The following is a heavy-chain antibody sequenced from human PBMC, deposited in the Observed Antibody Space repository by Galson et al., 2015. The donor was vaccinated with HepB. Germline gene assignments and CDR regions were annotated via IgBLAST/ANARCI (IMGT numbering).Heavy chain of an antibody. CDR1: GFTFKTFA. D-gene: IGHD3-16*01. J-gene: IGHJ4*02. Sequence: SLRLSCAASGFTFKTFAMSWVRQAPGKGLEWVSGISGGGGSTYYAASVKGRFTISREYSKNTLHLQMNSLRVEDTAVYFCARVSWGAPLIPQDSWGQGTLVTVSS. CDR3: ARVSWGAPLIPQDS. CDR2: ISGGGGST. V-gene: IGHV3-23*01.